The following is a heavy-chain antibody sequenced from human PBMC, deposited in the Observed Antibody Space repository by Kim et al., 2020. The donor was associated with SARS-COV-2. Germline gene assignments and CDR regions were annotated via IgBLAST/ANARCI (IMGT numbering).Heavy chain of an antibody. V-gene: IGHV4-59*08. CDR3: ARRSSMATRSKFYYYYYMDV. Sequence: SETLSLTCAVSGGSLTGHYWSWIRQSPGKGLEWIGSFPFSGTTRYNPSLKGRVTTSLDTSKNLFSLKLKSVTASDTAVYFCARRSSMATRSKFYYYYYMDVGGKRAHGHRLL. CDR1: GGSLTGHY. CDR2: FPFSGTT. D-gene: IGHD6-6*01. J-gene: IGHJ6*03.